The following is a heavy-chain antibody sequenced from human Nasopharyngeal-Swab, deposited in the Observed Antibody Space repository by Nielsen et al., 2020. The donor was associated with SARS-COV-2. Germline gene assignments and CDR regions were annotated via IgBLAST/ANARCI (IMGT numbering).Heavy chain of an antibody. CDR1: GFTFDDYA. V-gene: IGHV3-9*01. CDR2: ISWNSGSI. D-gene: IGHD5-18*01. Sequence: GGSLRLSCAASGFTFDDYAMHWVRQAPGKGLEWVSGISWNSGSIGYADSVKGRFTISRDNAKNSLYLQMNSLRAEDTALYYCAKGYGYGGDYYYYYGMDVWGQGTMVTVSS. CDR3: AKGYGYGGDYYYYYGMDV. J-gene: IGHJ6*02.